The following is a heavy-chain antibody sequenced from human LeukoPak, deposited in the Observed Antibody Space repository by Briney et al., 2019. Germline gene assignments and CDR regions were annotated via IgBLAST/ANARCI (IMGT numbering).Heavy chain of an antibody. V-gene: IGHV4-59*01. D-gene: IGHD2-15*01. Sequence: SETLSLTCTVSGGSISSYYWNWIRQPPGKGLEWIGYIYYSGSTNYNPSLKSRVTISVDTSKNQFSLKLSSVTAADTAIYYCARDTPWGGPNLPDAFDIWGLGTMVTVSS. CDR1: GGSISSYY. CDR2: IYYSGST. J-gene: IGHJ3*02. CDR3: ARDTPWGGPNLPDAFDI.